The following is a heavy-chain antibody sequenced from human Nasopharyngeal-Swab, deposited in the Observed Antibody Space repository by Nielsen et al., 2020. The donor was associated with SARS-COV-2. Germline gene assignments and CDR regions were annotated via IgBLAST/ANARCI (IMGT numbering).Heavy chain of an antibody. CDR1: GGTFSSYA. CDR2: IIPIFGTA. D-gene: IGHD1-26*01. CDR3: ARERWELRYYGMDV. J-gene: IGHJ6*02. V-gene: IGHV1-69*13. Sequence: SVKVSCKASGGTFSSYAISWVRLAPGQGLEWMGGIIPIFGTANYAQKFQGRVTITADESTSTAYMELSSLRSEDTAVYYCARERWELRYYGMDVWGQGTTVTVSS.